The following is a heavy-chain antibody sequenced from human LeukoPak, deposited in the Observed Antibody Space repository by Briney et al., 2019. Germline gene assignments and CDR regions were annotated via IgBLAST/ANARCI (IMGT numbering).Heavy chain of an antibody. D-gene: IGHD3-16*01. V-gene: IGHV3-7*03. CDR2: INHIGNVN. CDR1: GFTFSSYW. J-gene: IGHJ6*02. Sequence: GGSLRLSCAASGFTFSSYWMNWARQAPGKGLEWVASINHIGNVNYYVDSVKGRFTISRDNAKNSLYLQMSNLRAEDTAVYFCARGGGLDVWGQGATVTVSS. CDR3: ARGGGLDV.